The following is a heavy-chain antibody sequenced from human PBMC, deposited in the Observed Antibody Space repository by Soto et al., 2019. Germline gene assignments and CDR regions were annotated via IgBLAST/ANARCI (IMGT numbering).Heavy chain of an antibody. D-gene: IGHD3-22*01. V-gene: IGHV4-39*01. CDR2: MFYGGNT. CDR3: VSPEGYYDSSGYTLDY. CDR1: GDSISSNTYY. Sequence: SETLSLTCTVSGDSISSNTYYWGWIRQPPGKGLEWIGSMFYGGNTYHNPSLKSRVSMSIDTSKNQFSLKLNSVTAADTAVYYCVSPEGYYDSSGYTLDYWGQGALVTVS. J-gene: IGHJ4*02.